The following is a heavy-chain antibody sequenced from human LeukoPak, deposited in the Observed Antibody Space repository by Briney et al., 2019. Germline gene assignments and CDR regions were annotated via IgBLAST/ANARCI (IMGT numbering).Heavy chain of an antibody. J-gene: IGHJ4*02. D-gene: IGHD3-10*01. CDR1: GGSISSYY. CDR2: INHSGST. V-gene: IGHV4-34*01. CDR3: ARDNEASGSGRKFDY. Sequence: SETLSLTCNVSGGSISSYYWSWIRQPPGKGLEWIGEINHSGSTKYNPSLKSRVTISRDTSKNQFSLKVSSVTAADTAVYYCARDNEASGSGRKFDYWGQGTLVTVSS.